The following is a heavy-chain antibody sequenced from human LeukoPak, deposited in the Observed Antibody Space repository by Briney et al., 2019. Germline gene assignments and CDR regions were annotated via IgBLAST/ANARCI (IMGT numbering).Heavy chain of an antibody. V-gene: IGHV4-61*01. D-gene: IGHD3-22*01. Sequence: SETLSLTCTVSGGSVSSGSYYWSWIRQPPGKGLEWIGYIYYSGSTNYNPSLKSRVTISVDTSKNQFSLKLSSVTAADTAVYYCARGARYDSSGYNYGMDVWGQGTTVTVSS. J-gene: IGHJ6*02. CDR2: IYYSGST. CDR1: GGSVSSGSYY. CDR3: ARGARYDSSGYNYGMDV.